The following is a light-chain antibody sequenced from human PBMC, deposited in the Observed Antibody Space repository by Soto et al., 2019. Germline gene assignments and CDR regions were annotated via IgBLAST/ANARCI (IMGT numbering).Light chain of an antibody. J-gene: IGLJ6*01. CDR1: GGDIGGYNY. V-gene: IGLV2-14*03. CDR3: SSYTSNSLYV. CDR2: AVA. Sequence: QSALTQPASGSGSPGQSLTISCTGTGGDIGGYNYVSWYQHHPGKAPKLMIYAVANRPSGISDRFSGSKSGNTASLTISGLQAEDEAEYYCSSYTSNSLYVFGSGTKLTVL.